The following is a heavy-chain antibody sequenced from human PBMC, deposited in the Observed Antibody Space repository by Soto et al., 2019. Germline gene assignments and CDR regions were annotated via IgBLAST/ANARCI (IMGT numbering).Heavy chain of an antibody. J-gene: IGHJ5*02. CDR1: GDSIRSYY. CDR2: IYYSGST. V-gene: IGHV4-59*01. CDR3: ARMANYDINWFAP. D-gene: IGHD3-9*01. Sequence: QVQLQESGPGVVKPSETLSLTCSVSGDSIRSYYWTWVRQSPGKGLEWIGYIYYSGSTNYNPSLKSRISLSVDTSKNQFSLKLNSVTAADTAVYYCARMANYDINWFAPWGQGTLVTVSS.